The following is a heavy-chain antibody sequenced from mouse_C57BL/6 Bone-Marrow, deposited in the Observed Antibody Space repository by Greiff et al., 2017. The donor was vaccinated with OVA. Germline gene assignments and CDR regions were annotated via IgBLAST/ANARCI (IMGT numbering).Heavy chain of an antibody. CDR2: IYPGDGDT. J-gene: IGHJ3*01. CDR1: GYAFSSYW. V-gene: IGHV1-80*01. CDR3: ASRSTNYNDYDGGFAY. Sequence: VQLQQSGAELVKPGASVKISCKASGYAFSSYWMNWVKQRPGTGLEWIGQIYPGDGDTNYNGKFKGKATLTADKSSSTAYMQLSSLTSEDSAVYFGASRSTNYNDYDGGFAYWGQGALVTVSA. D-gene: IGHD2-4*01.